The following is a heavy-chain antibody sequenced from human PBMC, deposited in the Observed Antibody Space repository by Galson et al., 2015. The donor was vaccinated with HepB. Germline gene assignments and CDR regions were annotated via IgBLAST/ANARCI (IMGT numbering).Heavy chain of an antibody. CDR3: AKAYSSSWLIDY. CDR1: GFTFSSYG. CDR2: ISYDGSNK. D-gene: IGHD6-13*01. Sequence: SLRLSCAASGFTFSSYGMHWVRQAPGKGLEWVAVISYDGSNKYYADSVKGRFTISRDNSKNTLYLQMNSLRAEDTAVYYCAKAYSSSWLIDYWGQGTLVTVSS. J-gene: IGHJ4*02. V-gene: IGHV3-30*18.